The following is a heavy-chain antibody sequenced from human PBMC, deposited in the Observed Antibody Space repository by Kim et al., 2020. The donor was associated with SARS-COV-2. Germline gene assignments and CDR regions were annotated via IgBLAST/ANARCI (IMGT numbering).Heavy chain of an antibody. V-gene: IGHV4-39*01. D-gene: IGHD3-10*01. CDR3: ARQAPRLLWFGALDDFDY. CDR1: GASIKNSDSY. J-gene: IGHJ4*02. Sequence: SETLSLTCSVSGASIKNSDSYWGWIRQSPGKGLEWIGRFSYSGTTYYNPSLKSRVTISVDTSNNHLSLTMRSATAADTALYYCARQAPRLLWFGALDDFDYWGQEALVAISS. CDR2: FSYSGTT.